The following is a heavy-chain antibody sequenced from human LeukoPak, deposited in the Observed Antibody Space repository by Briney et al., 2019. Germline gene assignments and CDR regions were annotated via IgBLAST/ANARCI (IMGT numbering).Heavy chain of an antibody. V-gene: IGHV3-74*03. D-gene: IGHD1-1*01. CDR3: VRDETLWTLDW. Sequence: GGSLGLSCTASGFTFSGHWIHWVRQAPGMGLVWVSRINERGTDSMYAESVKGQFTISRDNAKNTVYLQMNSLRAEDTAIYYCVRDETLWTLDWWGQGTLVSVSS. J-gene: IGHJ4*02. CDR1: GFTFSGHW. CDR2: INERGTDS.